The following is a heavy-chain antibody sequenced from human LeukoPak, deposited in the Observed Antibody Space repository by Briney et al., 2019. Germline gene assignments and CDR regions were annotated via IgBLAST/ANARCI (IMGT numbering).Heavy chain of an antibody. Sequence: PGGSLRLSCAASGFTFSSYSMNWVRQAPGKGLEWVSYISSGSSTIYYADSVKGRFTISRDNAKNSLYLQMNSLRAEDTAVYYCARDYAYYDFWSGPDYWGQGTLVTVSS. CDR1: GFTFSSYS. V-gene: IGHV3-48*04. D-gene: IGHD3-3*01. CDR3: ARDYAYYDFWSGPDY. J-gene: IGHJ4*02. CDR2: ISSGSSTI.